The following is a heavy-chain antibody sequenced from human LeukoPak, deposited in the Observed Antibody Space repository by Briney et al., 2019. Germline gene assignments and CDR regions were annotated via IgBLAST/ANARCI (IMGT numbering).Heavy chain of an antibody. CDR1: GYTFTSYY. J-gene: IGHJ4*02. CDR2: INPSGGST. Sequence: GASVKVSCKASGYTFTSYYMHWVRQAPGQGLEWMGIINPSGGSTSYAQKFQGRVTITADKSTSTAYMELSSLRSEDTAVYYCARGAAAADHFDYWGQGTLVTVSS. D-gene: IGHD6-13*01. CDR3: ARGAAAADHFDY. V-gene: IGHV1-46*01.